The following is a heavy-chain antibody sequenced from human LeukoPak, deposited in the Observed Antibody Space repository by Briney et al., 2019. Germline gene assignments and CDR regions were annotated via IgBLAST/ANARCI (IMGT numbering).Heavy chain of an antibody. Sequence: PSETPSLTCTVSGGSISSYYWSWIRQPPGKGLEWIGYIYYSGSTNYNPSLKSRVTISVDTSKNQFSLKLSSVTAADTAVYYCAREEYDRGYYYGMDAWGQGTTVTVSS. D-gene: IGHD3-9*01. V-gene: IGHV4-59*01. J-gene: IGHJ6*02. CDR3: AREEYDRGYYYGMDA. CDR2: IYYSGST. CDR1: GGSISSYY.